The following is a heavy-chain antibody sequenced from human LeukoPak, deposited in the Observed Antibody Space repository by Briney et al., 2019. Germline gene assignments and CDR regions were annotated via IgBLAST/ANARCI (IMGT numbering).Heavy chain of an antibody. CDR3: ATDSGYDSSFDY. CDR1: GFTFSSYW. J-gene: IGHJ4*02. Sequence: GGSLRLSCAASGFTFSSYWMSWVRQAPGKGLEWVANIRQDGSEKNYVDSVKGRFTISRDNAKNSLYVQVNSLRAEDTAVYYCATDSGYDSSFDYWGQGTLVTVSP. CDR2: IRQDGSEK. V-gene: IGHV3-7*01. D-gene: IGHD5-12*01.